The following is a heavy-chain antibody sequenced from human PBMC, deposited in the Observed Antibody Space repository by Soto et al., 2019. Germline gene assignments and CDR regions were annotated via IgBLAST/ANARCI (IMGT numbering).Heavy chain of an antibody. J-gene: IGHJ2*01. CDR2: VYYTGTT. Sequence: SETLSLTCIVSGGSISWSTYHWGWVRQPPGKGLEWIGSVYYTGTTSYNPSLESRVAISVDTSKNQFSLRLSSVSAADTAVYFCVRHFHYHSSEHPFDLRGRGTLVTVSS. CDR1: GGSISWSTYH. D-gene: IGHD6-25*01. CDR3: VRHFHYHSSEHPFDL. V-gene: IGHV4-39*01.